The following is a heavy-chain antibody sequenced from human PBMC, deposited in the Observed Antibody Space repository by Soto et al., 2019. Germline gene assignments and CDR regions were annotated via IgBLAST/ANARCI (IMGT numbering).Heavy chain of an antibody. V-gene: IGHV3-30-3*01. D-gene: IGHD1-26*01. CDR2: ITYDGNNK. CDR1: GFTFSRYP. CDR3: AKGVGSYYFDY. J-gene: IGHJ4*02. Sequence: QVQLVESGGGVVQPGRSLRLSCAASGFTFSRYPMYWVRQAPGKGLEWVAVITYDGNNKYYADSVKGRFTISRDNAKNTLSRQMTNLRPEDTAVYYCAKGVGSYYFDYWGQGTLVTVSS.